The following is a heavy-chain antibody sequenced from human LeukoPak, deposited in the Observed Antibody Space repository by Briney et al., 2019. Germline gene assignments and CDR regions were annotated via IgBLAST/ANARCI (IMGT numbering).Heavy chain of an antibody. J-gene: IGHJ5*02. V-gene: IGHV4-39*01. CDR1: GGSVSSHTYY. Sequence: SETLSLTCTVSGGSVSSHTYYWGWIRQPPGTGLEWIGSMHYIGSSYYNPSLKSRVTISIDTSKNQSSLNLSSVTAADTAVYYCARKTYSSGWRVPIDPWGRGTLVTVSS. CDR2: MHYIGSS. CDR3: ARKTYSSGWRVPIDP. D-gene: IGHD6-19*01.